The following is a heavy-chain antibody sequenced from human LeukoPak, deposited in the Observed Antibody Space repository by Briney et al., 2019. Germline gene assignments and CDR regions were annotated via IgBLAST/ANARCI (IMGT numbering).Heavy chain of an antibody. Sequence: SQTLSLTCTVSGGSISSGGYYWSSIREHPGTGLEWIGYIYYSGSTYYNPSLKSRVTISVDTSKDQFSLKLSSVTAADTAVYYCARGPYYYDSSGYFADYWGQGTLVTVSS. J-gene: IGHJ4*02. CDR3: ARGPYYYDSSGYFADY. CDR1: GGSISSGGYY. CDR2: IYYSGST. V-gene: IGHV4-31*03. D-gene: IGHD3-22*01.